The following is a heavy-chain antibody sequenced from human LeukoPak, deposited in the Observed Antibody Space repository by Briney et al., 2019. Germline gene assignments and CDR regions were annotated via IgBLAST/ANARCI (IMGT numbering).Heavy chain of an antibody. Sequence: AAVKVSCKASGYTFTGYYIHLVRHAPGQGLGWVGWVNPKSGGTNYAQKFQGRVSMTRDTSISTAYMELSRLRSDDTAVYYCASNLVRLVRGDIISSPYDYWGQGPLVTVSS. V-gene: IGHV1-2*02. CDR2: VNPKSGGT. D-gene: IGHD3-10*01. CDR3: ASNLVRLVRGDIISSPYDY. CDR1: GYTFTGYY. J-gene: IGHJ4*02.